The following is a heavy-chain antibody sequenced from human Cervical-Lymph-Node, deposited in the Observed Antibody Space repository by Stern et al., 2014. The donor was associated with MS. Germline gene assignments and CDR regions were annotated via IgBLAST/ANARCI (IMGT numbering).Heavy chain of an antibody. CDR3: ARDSLVGVTEEHYAMDV. CDR1: GGTFRNYA. Sequence: QLVQSGAEVKKPGSSVKVSCKASGGTFRNYAISWVRQAPGQGLEWMGGIIPMFGTANYAQKFQGRVTITADESTNTAYMELSSLRAEDTAMFYCARDSLVGVTEEHYAMDVWGQGTTVTVSS. J-gene: IGHJ6*02. D-gene: IGHD1-26*01. V-gene: IGHV1-69*01. CDR2: IIPMFGTA.